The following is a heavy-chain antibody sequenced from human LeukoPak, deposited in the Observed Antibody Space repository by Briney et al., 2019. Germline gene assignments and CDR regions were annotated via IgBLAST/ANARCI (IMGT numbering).Heavy chain of an antibody. J-gene: IGHJ4*02. V-gene: IGHV3-23*01. CDR3: AKTSGWPYYFDY. D-gene: IGHD6-19*01. Sequence: GGSLRLSCAASGFTFSTYAMSWVRQPPGKGLEWVSAITCSGGNTYYADSVKGRFTISRDNSKNTVYLQVNSLRAEDTAVYYCAKTSGWPYYFDYWGQGTLVTVSS. CDR2: ITCSGGNT. CDR1: GFTFSTYA.